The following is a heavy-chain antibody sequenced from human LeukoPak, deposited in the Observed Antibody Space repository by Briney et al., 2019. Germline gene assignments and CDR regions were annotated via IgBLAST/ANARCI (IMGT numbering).Heavy chain of an antibody. V-gene: IGHV3-23*01. CDR3: AGGDGGKGDY. J-gene: IGHJ4*02. Sequence: TGGSLRLSCAASGFTFSSYAMSWVRQAPGKWLEWVSAISGSGGSTYYADSVKGRFTISRDNSKNTLYLQMNSLRAEDTAVYYCAGGDGGKGDYWGQGTLVTVSS. D-gene: IGHD4-23*01. CDR2: ISGSGGST. CDR1: GFTFSSYA.